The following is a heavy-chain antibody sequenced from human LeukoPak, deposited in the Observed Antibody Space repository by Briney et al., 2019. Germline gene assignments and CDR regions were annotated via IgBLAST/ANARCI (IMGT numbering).Heavy chain of an antibody. Sequence: SETLSLTCTVSGGSISSSSYYWGWIRQPPGKGLEWIGSIYYSGSTYYNPSLKSRVTISVDTSKNQFSLKLSSVTAADTAVYYCARQSNYGSGSYYNAPWWFDPWGQGTLVTVSS. CDR1: GGSISSSSYY. CDR3: ARQSNYGSGSYYNAPWWFDP. CDR2: IYYSGST. V-gene: IGHV4-39*01. D-gene: IGHD3-10*01. J-gene: IGHJ5*02.